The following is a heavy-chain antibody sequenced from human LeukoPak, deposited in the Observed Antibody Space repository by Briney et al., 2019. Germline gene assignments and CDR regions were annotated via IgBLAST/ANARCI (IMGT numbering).Heavy chain of an antibody. CDR2: IYYSGST. J-gene: IGHJ4*02. CDR3: ARIDSSSLDY. CDR1: GGSISSYY. D-gene: IGHD6-13*01. V-gene: IGHV4-39*01. Sequence: PSETLSLTCTVSGGSISSYYWGWIRQPPGKGLEWIGSIYYSGSTYYNPSLKSRVTISVDTSKNQFSLKLSSVTAADTAVYYCARIDSSSLDYWGQGTLVTVSS.